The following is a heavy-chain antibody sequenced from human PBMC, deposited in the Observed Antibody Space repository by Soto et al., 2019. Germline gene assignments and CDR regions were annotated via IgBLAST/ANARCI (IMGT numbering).Heavy chain of an antibody. D-gene: IGHD3-3*01. CDR1: GGSISSYY. V-gene: IGHV4-59*01. Sequence: ASETLSLTCTVSGGSISSYYWSWIRQPPGKGLEWIGYIYCSGSTNYNPSLRSRVTISVDTSKNQFSLKLSSVTAADTAVYYCARGGDYDFWSGWNWGQGTLVTVSS. CDR2: IYCSGST. CDR3: ARGGDYDFWSGWN. J-gene: IGHJ4*02.